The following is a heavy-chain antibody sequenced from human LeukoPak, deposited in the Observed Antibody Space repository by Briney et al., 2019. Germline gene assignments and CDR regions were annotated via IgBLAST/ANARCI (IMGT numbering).Heavy chain of an antibody. J-gene: IGHJ4*02. CDR2: ITGSSSYI. CDR3: ASGFSSSPYFDY. D-gene: IGHD6-6*01. CDR1: GFTFTTYY. Sequence: GGSLRLSCAASGFTFTTYYMNWVRQAPGKGLEWVSFITGSSSYIYYTDSVKGRFTISRDNAMNSLFLQMNSLRDEDTALYYCASGFSSSPYFDYWGQGTLVTVSS. V-gene: IGHV3-21*01.